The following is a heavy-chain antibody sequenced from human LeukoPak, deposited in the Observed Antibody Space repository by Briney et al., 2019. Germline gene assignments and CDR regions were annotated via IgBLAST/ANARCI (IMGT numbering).Heavy chain of an antibody. CDR3: ARHRTAMVADAFDI. CDR1: SGSINSGSYY. CDR2: IYYSATT. D-gene: IGHD5-18*01. J-gene: IGHJ3*02. Sequence: SETLSLTCTVSSGSINSGSYYWRWIRQPPGKGLEWIGSIYYSATTFYNPSLKSRVTISGDTSKNQFSLNLSSVTAADTAVYYCARHRTAMVADAFDIWGQGTKVTVSS. V-gene: IGHV4-39*01.